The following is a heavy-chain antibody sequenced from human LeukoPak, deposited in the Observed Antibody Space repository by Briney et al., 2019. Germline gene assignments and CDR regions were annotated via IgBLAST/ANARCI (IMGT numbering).Heavy chain of an antibody. Sequence: ASVKVSCKASGYTFTSYDINWVRQATGQGLEWMGWMNPNSGNTGYAQKFQGRVTMTRNTSISIAYMELSSLRSEDTAVYYCARGQKSALTYGSGTYAYYFDYWGQGTLVTVSS. V-gene: IGHV1-8*01. J-gene: IGHJ4*02. CDR1: GYTFTSYD. CDR3: ARGQKSALTYGSGTYAYYFDY. D-gene: IGHD3-10*01. CDR2: MNPNSGNT.